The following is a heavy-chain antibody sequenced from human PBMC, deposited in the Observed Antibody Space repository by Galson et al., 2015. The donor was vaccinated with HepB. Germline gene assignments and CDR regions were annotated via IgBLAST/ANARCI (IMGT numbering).Heavy chain of an antibody. D-gene: IGHD2-2*02. V-gene: IGHV4-34*01. Sequence: ETLSLTCAVYGGSFSGYYWSWIRQPPGKGLEWIGEINHSGSTNYNPSLKSRVTISVDTSKNQFSLKLSSVTAADTAVYYCAREGRGCSSTSCYTLRKGAPIDYWGQGTLVTVSS. CDR3: AREGRGCSSTSCYTLRKGAPIDY. J-gene: IGHJ4*02. CDR2: INHSGST. CDR1: GGSFSGYY.